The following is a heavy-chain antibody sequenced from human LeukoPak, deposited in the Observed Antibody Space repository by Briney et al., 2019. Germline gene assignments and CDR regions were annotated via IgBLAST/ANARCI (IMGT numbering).Heavy chain of an antibody. CDR2: IYYSGST. D-gene: IGHD2-21*02. CDR3: ARVTRWAGLDF. J-gene: IGHJ4*02. V-gene: IGHV4-30-4*01. CDR1: GVSISSGDKY. Sequence: SETLSLTCNVSGVSISSGDKYWSWIRRPPGKGLEWIGYIYYSGSTYYNPSLKSRLTISVDTSENQFSLHLTSVTAADTAVYFCARVTRWAGLDFWGQGTLVTVSS.